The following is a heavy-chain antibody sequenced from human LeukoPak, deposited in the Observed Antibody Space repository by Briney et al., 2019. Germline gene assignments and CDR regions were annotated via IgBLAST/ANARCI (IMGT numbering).Heavy chain of an antibody. CDR2: ISGSGGST. V-gene: IGHV3-23*01. CDR3: AKTDGDYSALRGYFDY. J-gene: IGHJ4*02. D-gene: IGHD4-17*01. Sequence: GGSLRLSCAASGFTFSGYAMGWVRQAPGKGLEWVSAISGSGGSTYYADSVKGRFTISRDNSKNTLYLQMNSLRAEDTAVYYCAKTDGDYSALRGYFDYWGQGTLVTVSS. CDR1: GFTFSGYA.